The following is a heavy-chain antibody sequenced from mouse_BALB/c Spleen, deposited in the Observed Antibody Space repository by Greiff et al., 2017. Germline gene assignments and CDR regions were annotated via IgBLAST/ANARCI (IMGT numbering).Heavy chain of an antibody. CDR1: GYTFTDYW. D-gene: IGHD1-1*01. Sequence: QVQLQQPGAELVMPGASVKMSCKASGYTFTDYWMHWVKQRPGQGLEWIGAIDTSDSYTSYNQKFKGKATLTVDESSSTAYMQLSSLTSEDSAVYYCARSHYYGSSYDYAMDYWGQGTSVTVSS. J-gene: IGHJ4*01. V-gene: IGHV1-69*01. CDR2: IDTSDSYT. CDR3: ARSHYYGSSYDYAMDY.